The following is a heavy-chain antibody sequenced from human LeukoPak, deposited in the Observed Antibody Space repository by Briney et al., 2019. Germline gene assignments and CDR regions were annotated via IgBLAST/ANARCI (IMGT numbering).Heavy chain of an antibody. CDR2: ISSNGGST. J-gene: IGHJ5*02. Sequence: TGGSLRLSCSASGFTFSSFAIHWVRQAPGKGLEYLSVISSNGGSTFYADSVKGRFTISRDNAKNSLYLQMNSLRAEDTAVYYCARDRFVVVVAGPIFDPWGQGTLVTVSS. CDR3: ARDRFVVVVAGPIFDP. CDR1: GFTFSSFA. V-gene: IGHV3-64*04. D-gene: IGHD2-15*01.